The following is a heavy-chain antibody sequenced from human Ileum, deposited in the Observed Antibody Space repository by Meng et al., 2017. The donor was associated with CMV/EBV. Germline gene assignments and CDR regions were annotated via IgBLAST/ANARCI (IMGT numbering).Heavy chain of an antibody. J-gene: IGHJ4*02. D-gene: IGHD5-18*01. CDR2: IIPIFGTA. Sequence: SVKVSCKASGGTFSSYAISWVRQAPGQGLEWMGGIIPIFGTANYAQKFQGRVTITTDESTSTAYMELGSLRSEDTAVYYCARVKPETGDTAMVGHFDYWGQGTLVTVSS. CDR1: GGTFSSYA. CDR3: ARVKPETGDTAMVGHFDY. V-gene: IGHV1-69*05.